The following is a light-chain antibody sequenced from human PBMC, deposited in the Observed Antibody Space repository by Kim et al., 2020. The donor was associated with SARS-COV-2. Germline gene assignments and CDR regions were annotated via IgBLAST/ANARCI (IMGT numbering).Light chain of an antibody. V-gene: IGLV3-1*01. CDR2: QDS. CDR1: KLGDKY. J-gene: IGLJ2*01. Sequence: LSPGQTASITCSGDKLGDKYACWYQQKPGQSPVLVIYQDSKRPSGIPERFSGSNSGNTATLTISGTQAMDEADYYCQAWDSSTAVFGGGTQLTVL. CDR3: QAWDSSTAV.